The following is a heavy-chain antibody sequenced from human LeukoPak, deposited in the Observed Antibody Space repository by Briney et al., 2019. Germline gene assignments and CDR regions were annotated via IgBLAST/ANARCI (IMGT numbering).Heavy chain of an antibody. Sequence: SETLSLTCTVSGGSISSYYWSWIRQPAGKGLEWIGRIYTSGSTNYNPSLKSRVTMSVDTSNNQFSLKLSSVTAADTAVYYCARGMDSSGYYALDYWGQGTLVTVSS. CDR3: ARGMDSSGYYALDY. D-gene: IGHD3-22*01. J-gene: IGHJ4*02. V-gene: IGHV4-4*07. CDR1: GGSISSYY. CDR2: IYTSGST.